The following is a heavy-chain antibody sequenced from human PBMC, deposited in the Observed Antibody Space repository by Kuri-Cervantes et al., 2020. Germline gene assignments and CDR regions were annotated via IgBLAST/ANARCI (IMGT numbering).Heavy chain of an antibody. CDR1: GFIFSSHS. CDR3: AKAPADDALDV. V-gene: IGHV3-48*01. J-gene: IGHJ3*01. Sequence: GGSLRLSCAASGFIFSSHSMNWVRQAPGKGLEWISHISSSGRTVYLAGSVKGRFTISRDNSKNTLYLQMNSLRVEDTAVYYCAKAPADDALDVWGQGTMVTVSS. CDR2: ISSSGRTV.